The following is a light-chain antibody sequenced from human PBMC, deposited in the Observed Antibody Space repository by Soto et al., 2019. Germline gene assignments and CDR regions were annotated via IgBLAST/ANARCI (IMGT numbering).Light chain of an antibody. J-gene: IGKJ1*01. V-gene: IGKV3-15*01. CDR3: QQYNNWPPTWT. CDR2: GAS. Sequence: EIVMTQSPATLSVSPGERATLSCRASQSVSSNLAWYQQKPGQAPRLLIYGASTRATGTPARFSGSGSGTEFTLTISSLQSEDFAVYYCQQYNNWPPTWTFGQGPKVDIK. CDR1: QSVSSN.